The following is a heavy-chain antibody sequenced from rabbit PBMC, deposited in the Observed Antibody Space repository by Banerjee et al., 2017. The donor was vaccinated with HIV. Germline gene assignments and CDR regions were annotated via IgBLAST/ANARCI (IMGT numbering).Heavy chain of an antibody. CDR3: ARDLSRTGWLDL. V-gene: IGHV1S45*01. Sequence: EESGGDLVKPEGSLTLTCTASGFSFGSSYWICWVRQAPGKGLEWIACIYAGSSGSTYYASWAKDRFTISKTSSTTVTLQMTSLTAADTATYFCARDLSRTGWLDLWGPGTLVTVS. CDR1: GFSFGSSYW. J-gene: IGHJ5*01. CDR2: IYAGSSGST.